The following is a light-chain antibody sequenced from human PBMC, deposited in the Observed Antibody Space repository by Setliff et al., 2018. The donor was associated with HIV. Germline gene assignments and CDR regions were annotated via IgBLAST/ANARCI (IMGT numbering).Light chain of an antibody. V-gene: IGLV2-14*03. J-gene: IGLJ2*01. CDR1: SSDVGGYNY. Sequence: QSALTQPASVSGSPGQSITISCTGSSSDVGGYNYVSWYQQHPGKAPKLMIYDVSQRPSGVSDRFSGSKSGITASLTISWLQPEDESDYYCSSYTASSTLXFGGGTKVTVL. CDR2: DVS. CDR3: SSYTASSTLX.